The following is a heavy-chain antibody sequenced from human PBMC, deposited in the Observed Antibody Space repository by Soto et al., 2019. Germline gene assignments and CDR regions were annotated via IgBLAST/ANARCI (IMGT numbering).Heavy chain of an antibody. J-gene: IGHJ6*02. D-gene: IGHD2-8*02. CDR2: IIPRSGTS. Sequence: QVQLVQSGAEVKKPGSSVKVSCKASGDTFSTYTITWVRQAPGQGLEWMGGIIPRSGTSTYAQKCQGRVTITADESTSTAYMELSSLRAEDTAVYYCAREGRVLAPSTVNSDHNYYAMDVWGQGTTVTVSS. CDR3: AREGRVLAPSTVNSDHNYYAMDV. CDR1: GDTFSTYT. V-gene: IGHV1-69*12.